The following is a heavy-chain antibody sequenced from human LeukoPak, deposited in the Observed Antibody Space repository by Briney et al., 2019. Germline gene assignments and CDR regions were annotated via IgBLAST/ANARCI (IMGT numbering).Heavy chain of an antibody. CDR1: GFTFGDYA. D-gene: IGHD6-19*01. Sequence: PGRSLRLSCAASGFTFGDYAMNWVRQAPGKGLEWVSLISGDGGSTYYTDSVKGRFTISRDNSKRSLYLQMNSLRTEDTASYYCAKDKFYPQISGWYNLDYWGQGTLVTVSS. CDR3: AKDKFYPQISGWYNLDY. V-gene: IGHV3-43*02. J-gene: IGHJ4*02. CDR2: ISGDGGST.